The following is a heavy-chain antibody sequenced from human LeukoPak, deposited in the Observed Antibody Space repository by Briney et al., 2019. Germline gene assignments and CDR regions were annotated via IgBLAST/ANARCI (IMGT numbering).Heavy chain of an antibody. Sequence: GGTLRLSCAVSGSTLSNDGMSWIRHPQRQGLEWVSAISGNGGSRYYADSVKGRFTISGNNSKNTLYVQMNSLIAEYTAVYYCAKDLVPLSHGSGSYQFDYWGQGTLVTVSS. V-gene: IGHV3-23*01. D-gene: IGHD3-10*01. CDR2: ISGNGGSR. CDR3: AKDLVPLSHGSGSYQFDY. J-gene: IGHJ4*02. CDR1: GSTLSNDG.